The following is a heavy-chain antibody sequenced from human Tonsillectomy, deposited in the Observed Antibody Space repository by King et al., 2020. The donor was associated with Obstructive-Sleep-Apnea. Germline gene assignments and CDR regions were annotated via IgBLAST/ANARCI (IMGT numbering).Heavy chain of an antibody. D-gene: IGHD2-2*01. V-gene: IGHV1-46*01. J-gene: IGHJ4*02. CDR3: AREVPAASFDY. Sequence: VQRVESGAEVKKPGASVKVSCKASGYTFTSYYMHWVRQAPVQVLEWMGIIHPSGGSTSYAQKFQGRVTMTRDTSTSTVYMELSSLRSEDTAVYYCAREVPAASFDYWGQGTLVTVSS. CDR2: IHPSGGST. CDR1: GYTFTSYY.